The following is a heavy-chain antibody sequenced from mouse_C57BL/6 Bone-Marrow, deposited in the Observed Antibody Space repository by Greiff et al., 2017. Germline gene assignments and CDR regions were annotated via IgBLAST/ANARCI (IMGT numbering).Heavy chain of an antibody. CDR3: ARNGYGWYFDV. J-gene: IGHJ1*03. CDR1: GYTFTSYW. D-gene: IGHD2-14*01. Sequence: QVQLQQPGAELVKPGASVKLSCKASGYTFTSYWMQWVKQRPGQGLEWIGEIDPSDSYTNYNQKFKGKATLTVATSSSTDYRQLSSLTSEDSAVYYCARNGYGWYFDVWGTGTTVTVSS. CDR2: IDPSDSYT. V-gene: IGHV1-50*01.